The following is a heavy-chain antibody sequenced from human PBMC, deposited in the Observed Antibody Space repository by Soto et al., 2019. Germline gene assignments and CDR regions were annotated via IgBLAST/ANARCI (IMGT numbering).Heavy chain of an antibody. V-gene: IGHV3-23*01. Sequence: GGSLRLSCAASGFTFSSYAMSWVRQAPGKGLEWVSAISGSGGSTYYADSVKGRFTISRDNSKNTLYLQMNSLRAEDTAVYYCAKDHSCSSTSCYSLGAFDIWGQGTMVTVSS. CDR1: GFTFSSYA. D-gene: IGHD2-2*01. J-gene: IGHJ3*02. CDR3: AKDHSCSSTSCYSLGAFDI. CDR2: ISGSGGST.